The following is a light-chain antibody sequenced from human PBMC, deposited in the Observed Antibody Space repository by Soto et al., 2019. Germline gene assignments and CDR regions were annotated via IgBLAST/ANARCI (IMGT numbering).Light chain of an antibody. Sequence: DIVMTQTPLSSPVTLGQPASISCRSSQSLVHSDENTYLSWLQQRPGQPPRLLIYKISNRLPGVPDRFSGSGAGTDFTLKISRVEAEDVGVYYCMQATDFPRTFGQGTKVEIK. CDR2: KIS. J-gene: IGKJ1*01. CDR1: QSLVHSDENTY. CDR3: MQATDFPRT. V-gene: IGKV2-24*01.